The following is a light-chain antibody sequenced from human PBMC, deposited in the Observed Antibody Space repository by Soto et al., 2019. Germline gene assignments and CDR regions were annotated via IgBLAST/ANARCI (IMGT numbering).Light chain of an antibody. CDR1: SSDVGAYNY. CDR2: DVS. V-gene: IGLV2-14*01. Sequence: SALTQPASVSGSPGQSITISCTGTSSDVGAYNYVSWYQQHPGKAPKLIIYDVSNRPSGVSDRFSGSKSGNTASLTISGLQAEDEADYYCNSYTISTTYVFGPGTKVTVL. J-gene: IGLJ1*01. CDR3: NSYTISTTYV.